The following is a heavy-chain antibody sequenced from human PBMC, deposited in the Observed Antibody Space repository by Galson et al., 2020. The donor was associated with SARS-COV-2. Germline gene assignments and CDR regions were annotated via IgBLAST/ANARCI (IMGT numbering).Heavy chain of an antibody. CDR3: ARLGKVTAITATDY. CDR1: GFSFNDYY. J-gene: IGHJ4*02. CDR2: ITRSNNYT. V-gene: IGHV3-11*06. D-gene: IGHD2-21*02. Sequence: TGGSLRLSCAASGFSFNDYYMSWIRQAPGKGLECVSYITRSNNYTRYADSVRGRFTISRDNAKNSLYLQMNSLRGEDTAVYYCARLGKVTAITATDYWGQGTLVTVSS.